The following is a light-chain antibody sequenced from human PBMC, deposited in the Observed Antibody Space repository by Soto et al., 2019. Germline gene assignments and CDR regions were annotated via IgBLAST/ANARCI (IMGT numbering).Light chain of an antibody. CDR2: KAS. V-gene: IGKV1-5*03. J-gene: IGKJ1*01. CDR1: QSISSW. Sequence: DIPMTQMPPTPSASVGDKVTITCRASQSISSWLAWYQQKPGKAPKLLIYKASSLESGIPSRFSGSGSGTEFTLIISSLQPDDFATYYCQQYNSYSWTFGQGTKVDIK. CDR3: QQYNSYSWT.